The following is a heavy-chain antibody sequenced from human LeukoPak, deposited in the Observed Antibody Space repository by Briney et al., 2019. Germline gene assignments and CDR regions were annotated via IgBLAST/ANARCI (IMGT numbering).Heavy chain of an antibody. V-gene: IGHV3-7*01. Sequence: PGWSLRLSCAASGFTFSSYWMSWVRQAPGKGLEWVANIKQDGSEKYYVDSVKGRFTISRDNAKNSLYLQMNSLRAEDTAVYYCARDYPYYDFWSGYGPTAYVDYWGQGTLVTVSS. D-gene: IGHD3-3*01. CDR3: ARDYPYYDFWSGYGPTAYVDY. J-gene: IGHJ4*02. CDR1: GFTFSSYW. CDR2: IKQDGSEK.